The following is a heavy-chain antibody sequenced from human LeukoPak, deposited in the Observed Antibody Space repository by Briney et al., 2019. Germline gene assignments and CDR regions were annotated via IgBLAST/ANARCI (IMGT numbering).Heavy chain of an antibody. V-gene: IGHV3-33*01. J-gene: IGHJ4*02. CDR1: GFTFSNYG. Sequence: GGSLRLSCAAPGFTFSNYGMHWVRQAPGKGLEWVAGIWYDGGYKYYADSVKGRFTISRDNSKNTLFLQMDSLRAEDTAVYYCARNYYDSSGYQEATFNYWGQGTLVTVSS. CDR3: ARNYYDSSGYQEATFNY. CDR2: IWYDGGYK. D-gene: IGHD3-22*01.